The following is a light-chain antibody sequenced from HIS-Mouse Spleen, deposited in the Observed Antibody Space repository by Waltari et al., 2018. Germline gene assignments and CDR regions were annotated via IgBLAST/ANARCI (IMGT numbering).Light chain of an antibody. CDR3: CAYAGSYTVV. CDR2: DVS. V-gene: IGLV2-11*01. CDR1: SSDVGGYNY. Sequence: QSALTQPRSVSGSPGQSVTISCTGTSSDVGGYNYVSWYQQHPGKAPKLMIYDVSKRPSVVPDRFSGSKAGKTASLTISGLQAEDEADYYCCAYAGSYTVVFGGGTKLTVL. J-gene: IGLJ2*01.